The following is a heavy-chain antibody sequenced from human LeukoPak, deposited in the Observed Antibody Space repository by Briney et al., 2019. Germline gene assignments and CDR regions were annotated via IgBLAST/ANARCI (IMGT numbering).Heavy chain of an antibody. CDR1: GFTFSSYA. D-gene: IGHD3-10*01. CDR3: ARGRPEFFGSGTYLND. J-gene: IGHJ4*02. CDR2: ISTNGGST. V-gene: IGHV3-23*01. Sequence: GGSLRLSCAASGFTFSSYAMNWVRQAPGKGLEWVSGISTNGGSTSYADSVKGRFTISRDNAKNSLYLEMNSLRVEDTAVYYCARGRPEFFGSGTYLNDWGQGTLVTVSS.